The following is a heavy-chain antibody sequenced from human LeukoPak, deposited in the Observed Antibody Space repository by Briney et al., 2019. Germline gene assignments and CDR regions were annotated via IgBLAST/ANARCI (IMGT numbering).Heavy chain of an antibody. D-gene: IGHD2-15*01. CDR3: ARFGYVAAVDV. CDR2: INPAGSET. Sequence: GGSLRLSCAASGFSFSAYWMTWVRQAPGTGLEWVANINPAGSETYYVDPVKGPFSISRDNAKNLVYLQMNSLRAEDTAVYHCARFGYVAAVDVWGQGTPVTVSS. J-gene: IGHJ4*02. CDR1: GFSFSAYW. V-gene: IGHV3-7*01.